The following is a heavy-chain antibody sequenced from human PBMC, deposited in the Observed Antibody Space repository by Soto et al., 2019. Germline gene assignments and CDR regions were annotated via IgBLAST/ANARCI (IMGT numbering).Heavy chain of an antibody. J-gene: IGHJ4*02. Sequence: VQLQESGPGLVKPSQTLSLTCAVSGGSISSSGNYYWSWIRQPPGKGLEWIGFIYYSGSTYYNPSLRSRLTISVDTSKNQFSLDLTSMTAADTAMYYCARGGWHGGDWYVDYWGQGTLVTVSS. D-gene: IGHD2-21*02. V-gene: IGHV4-30-4*01. CDR3: ARGGWHGGDWYVDY. CDR2: IYYSGST. CDR1: GGSISSSGNYY.